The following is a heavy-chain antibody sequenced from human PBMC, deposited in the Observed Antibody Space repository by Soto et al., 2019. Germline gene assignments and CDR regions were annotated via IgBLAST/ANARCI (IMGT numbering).Heavy chain of an antibody. CDR1: GFTFSSYA. Sequence: PGGSLRLSCAASGFTFSSYAMSWFRQAPGKGLEWVSAISGSGGSTYYADSVKGRFTISRDNSKNTLYLQMNSLRAEDTAVYYCAKAWGTIFGVVTTYYFEYWGQGTLVTVSS. J-gene: IGHJ4*02. CDR2: ISGSGGST. D-gene: IGHD3-3*01. V-gene: IGHV3-23*01. CDR3: AKAWGTIFGVVTTYYFEY.